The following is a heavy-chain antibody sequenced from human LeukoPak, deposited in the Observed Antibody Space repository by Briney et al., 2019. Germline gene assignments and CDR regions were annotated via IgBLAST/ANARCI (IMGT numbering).Heavy chain of an antibody. D-gene: IGHD1-26*01. J-gene: IGHJ3*02. Sequence: PGGSLRLSCAGSGFTFGGYAMHWVRHAPGKGLEWVSGISWNSGYIGYADSVKGRFTISRDNRRNSLYLQMNSLRAEDTALYYCAKSGSPGAFDMWGQGTMVTVSS. CDR1: GFTFGGYA. V-gene: IGHV3-9*01. CDR2: ISWNSGYI. CDR3: AKSGSPGAFDM.